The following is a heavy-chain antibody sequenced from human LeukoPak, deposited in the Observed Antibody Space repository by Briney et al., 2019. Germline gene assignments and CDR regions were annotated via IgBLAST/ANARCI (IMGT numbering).Heavy chain of an antibody. V-gene: IGHV3-30*04. D-gene: IGHD5-24*01. Sequence: GGFLRLSCAASGFTFSSYAMHWVRQAPGKGLEWVAVISYDGSNKYYADSVKGRFTISRDNSKNTLYLQMNSLRAEDTAVYYCAKAHVRDGYNYGYWGQGTLVTVSS. CDR2: ISYDGSNK. CDR3: AKAHVRDGYNYGY. J-gene: IGHJ4*02. CDR1: GFTFSSYA.